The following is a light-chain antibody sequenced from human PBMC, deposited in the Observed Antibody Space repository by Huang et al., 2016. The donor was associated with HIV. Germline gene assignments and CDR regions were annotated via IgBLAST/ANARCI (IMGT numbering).Light chain of an antibody. V-gene: IGKV4-1*01. CDR1: QSVLYNSNNKNY. CDR3: QQYYGTPLT. J-gene: IGKJ3*01. Sequence: DIVMTQSPDSLAVSLGERATINCKSSQSVLYNSNNKNYLAWYQQKTGQAPKLLIYWASTRESGVPDRFSGSGSGTDFTLTISSLQAEDVAVYYCQQYYGTPLTFGPGTKVGI. CDR2: WAS.